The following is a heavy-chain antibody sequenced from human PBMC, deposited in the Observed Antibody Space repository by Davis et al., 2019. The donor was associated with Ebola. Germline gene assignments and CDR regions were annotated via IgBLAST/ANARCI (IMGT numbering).Heavy chain of an antibody. CDR1: GGSISSGGFY. Sequence: MPSETLSLTCTVSGGSISSGGFYWSWIRQPPGKGLEWIGEINHSGSTNYNPSLKSRVTISVDTSKNQFSLKLSSVTAADTAVYYCARGVGAITGWFDPWGQGTLVTVSS. CDR3: ARGVGAITGWFDP. CDR2: INHSGST. D-gene: IGHD1-26*01. J-gene: IGHJ5*02. V-gene: IGHV4-39*07.